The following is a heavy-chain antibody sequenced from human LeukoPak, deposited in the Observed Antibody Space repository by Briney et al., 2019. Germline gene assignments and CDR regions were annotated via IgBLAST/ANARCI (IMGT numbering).Heavy chain of an antibody. V-gene: IGHV4-38-2*01. D-gene: IGHD3-10*01. Sequence: SETVSLTCAVYGGSFSGYYWGWIRQPPGKGLEWIVSIYHSGSSYYNPFLKSRVTISVDTSKNQFSLKLSSVTAADTAVYYCAKSSGSLFDPWGQGTLVTVSS. J-gene: IGHJ5*02. CDR1: GGSFSGYY. CDR3: AKSSGSLFDP. CDR2: IYHSGSS.